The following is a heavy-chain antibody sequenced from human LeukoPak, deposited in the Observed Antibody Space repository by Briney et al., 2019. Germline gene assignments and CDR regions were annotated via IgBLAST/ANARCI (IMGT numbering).Heavy chain of an antibody. V-gene: IGHV1-2*02. CDR1: GYTFTGHY. CDR3: ASEEQLSRVS. D-gene: IGHD1/OR15-1a*01. CDR2: INPNSGGS. J-gene: IGHJ4*02. Sequence: EAAVKVSCKASGYTFTGHYMHWLRQAPGQRLEWMGWINPNSGGSNHVQKFQGRVTITRDTSISTAYMELSRLRSDDTAVYYCASEEQLSRVSWGQGTLVTVSS.